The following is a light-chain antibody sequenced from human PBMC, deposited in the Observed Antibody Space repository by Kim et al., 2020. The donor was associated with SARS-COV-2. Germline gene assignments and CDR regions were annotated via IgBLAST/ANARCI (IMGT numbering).Light chain of an antibody. J-gene: IGLJ1*01. Sequence: SYELTQPPSVSVSPGQTASIPCSGDKLGHKYVCWYQQKPGQSPVLVIYQDTKRPSEIPERFSGSNSGNTATLTISGTQAMDEADYYCQAWDTSTYVFGTGTKVTVL. CDR1: KLGHKY. CDR3: QAWDTSTYV. CDR2: QDT. V-gene: IGLV3-1*01.